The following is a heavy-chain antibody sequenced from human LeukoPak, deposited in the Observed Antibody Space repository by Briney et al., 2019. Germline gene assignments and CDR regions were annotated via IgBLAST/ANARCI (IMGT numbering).Heavy chain of an antibody. CDR1: GGSISSYY. V-gene: IGHV4-59*01. D-gene: IGHD1-26*01. J-gene: IGHJ6*03. CDR2: IYYSGST. CDR3: ARDSGSYYYYYMDV. Sequence: SETLSLTCTVSGGSISSYYWSWIRQPPGKGLEWIGYIYYSGSTNYNPSLKSRVTISVDTSKNQFSLKLSSVTAADTAVYYCARDSGSYYYYYMDVWGKGTTVTVPS.